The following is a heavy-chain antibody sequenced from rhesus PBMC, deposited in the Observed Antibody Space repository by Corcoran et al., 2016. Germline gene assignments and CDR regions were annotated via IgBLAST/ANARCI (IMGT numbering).Heavy chain of an antibody. CDR2: IGG. CDR1: GDSIISGYA. V-gene: IGHV4-127*01. Sequence: QVQLKESGPGLVQPSETLSLPCTVSGDSIISGYAWSWIRQPPGKGLEWIGYIGGYYKPPHKSRDTITKATSKIPFCLNLTSVTAADTAVYYCASGLNYGAPNFGLDAWGQGVVVTVSS. CDR3: ASGLNYGAPNFGLDA. J-gene: IGHJ6*01. D-gene: IGHD1-26*01.